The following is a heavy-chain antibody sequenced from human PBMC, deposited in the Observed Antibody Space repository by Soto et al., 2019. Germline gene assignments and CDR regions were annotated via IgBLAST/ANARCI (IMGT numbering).Heavy chain of an antibody. Sequence: GGSLRLSCAASGFTFSSYAMHWVRQAPGKGLEWVAVISYDGSNKYYADSVKGRFTISRDNSKNTLYLQMNSLRAEDTAVYYCAREDIVATSDAFDIWGQGTMVTVSS. CDR3: AREDIVATSDAFDI. J-gene: IGHJ3*02. CDR1: GFTFSSYA. CDR2: ISYDGSNK. V-gene: IGHV3-30-3*01. D-gene: IGHD5-12*01.